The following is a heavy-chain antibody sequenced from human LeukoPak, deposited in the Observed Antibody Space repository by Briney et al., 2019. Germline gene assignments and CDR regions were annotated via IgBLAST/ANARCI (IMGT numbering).Heavy chain of an antibody. J-gene: IGHJ4*02. CDR1: GFTFRSYG. CDR2: INWNGGST. D-gene: IGHD3-10*01. Sequence: GGTLRLSCAASGFTFRSYGMTWIRQAPGKGLEWVSGINWNGGSTGYADSVKGRFTISRDNAKNSLYLQMNSLRAEDTAVYYCARVYQGVSLFDGIDYWGQGTLVTVSS. V-gene: IGHV3-20*04. CDR3: ARVYQGVSLFDGIDY.